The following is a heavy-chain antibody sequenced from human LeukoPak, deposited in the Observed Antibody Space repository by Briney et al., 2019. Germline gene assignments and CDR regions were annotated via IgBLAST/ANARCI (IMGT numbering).Heavy chain of an antibody. CDR2: ISGSGDRT. CDR1: GFTFSSSA. V-gene: IGHV3-23*01. D-gene: IGHD3-16*01. J-gene: IGHJ4*02. CDR3: AKSPGGRHRN. Sequence: PGGSLRLSCAASGFTFSSSAMSWVRQAPGKGLQWVSSISGSGDRTYYADSVKGRFTISRDNSKNTLYLQMNSLRAEDTAVYYCAKSPGGRHRNWGQGTRVTVSS.